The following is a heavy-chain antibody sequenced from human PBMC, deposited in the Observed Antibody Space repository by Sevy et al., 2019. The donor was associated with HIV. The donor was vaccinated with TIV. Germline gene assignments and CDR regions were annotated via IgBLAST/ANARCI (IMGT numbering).Heavy chain of an antibody. V-gene: IGHV1-18*01. CDR1: GYTFSTYG. D-gene: IGHD3-16*01. CDR2: IGAYNGNR. CDR3: ARLSTARGEFNWFDP. J-gene: IGHJ5*02. Sequence: ASVKVSCKASGYTFSTYGISWVRQAPGQGLEWMGWIGAYNGNRKYPQKFQDRITMTTDTSTSTAYMELRSLRSDDTAVYFCARLSTARGEFNWFDPWGQGTLVTVSS.